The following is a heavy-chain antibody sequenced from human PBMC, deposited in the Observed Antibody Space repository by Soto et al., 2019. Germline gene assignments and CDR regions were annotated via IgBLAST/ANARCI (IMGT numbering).Heavy chain of an antibody. Sequence: QVQLQESGPGLVKPSETLSLTCAVYGGSISSNKWWSWGRQPPGKGLEWIGEIYHSGSTNYNPSLKSRVTTSLDKSKNQFSLKLTSVTAADSAVYYCARDDHIVVVPTSLGAMDVWGQGTTVTVSS. V-gene: IGHV4-4*02. CDR2: IYHSGST. CDR1: GGSISSNKW. J-gene: IGHJ6*02. CDR3: ARDDHIVVVPTSLGAMDV. D-gene: IGHD2-2*01.